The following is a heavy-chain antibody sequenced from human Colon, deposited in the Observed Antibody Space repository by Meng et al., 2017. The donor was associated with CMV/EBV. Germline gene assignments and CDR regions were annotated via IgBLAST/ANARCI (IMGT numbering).Heavy chain of an antibody. CDR2: IYSGGST. Sequence: GESLKISCAASAFTVSTNYMSWVRQAPGKGLEWVSVIYSGGSTYYADSVKGRFTISRDNSKNTVYLQMNSLRAEDTAVYYCARASGGSYLFDYWGQGTLVTVSS. CDR3: ARASGGSYLFDY. D-gene: IGHD1-26*01. CDR1: AFTVSTNY. J-gene: IGHJ4*02. V-gene: IGHV3-53*01.